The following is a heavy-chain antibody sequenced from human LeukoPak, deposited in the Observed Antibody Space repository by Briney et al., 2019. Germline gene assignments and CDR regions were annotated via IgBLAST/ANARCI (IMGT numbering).Heavy chain of an antibody. CDR2: MNPNSGNT. CDR3: ARGSVLRYFDWLSVSLYYFDY. J-gene: IGHJ4*02. V-gene: IGHV1-8*03. D-gene: IGHD3-9*01. CDR1: GYTFTSYY. Sequence: GASVKVSCKASGYTFTSYYMHWVRQAPGQGLEWMGWMNPNSGNTGYAQKFQGRVTITRNTSISTAYMELSSLRSEDTAVYYCARGSVLRYFDWLSVSLYYFDYWGQGTLVTVSS.